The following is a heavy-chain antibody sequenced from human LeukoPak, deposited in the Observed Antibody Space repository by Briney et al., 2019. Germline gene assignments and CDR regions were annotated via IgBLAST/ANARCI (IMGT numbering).Heavy chain of an antibody. D-gene: IGHD3-10*01. Sequence: PSETLSLTCTVSGGSISSYYWSWIGQPSGKGLDWIGYIYYSGSTNYNPSLQSRVTISVDTSKNQFCLKLSSVTAAHTSLYCCPRGSLNYGSGSYYRGWFDPWGQGTLVTVPS. V-gene: IGHV4-59*01. CDR3: PRGSLNYGSGSYYRGWFDP. CDR2: IYYSGST. CDR1: GGSISSYY. J-gene: IGHJ5*02.